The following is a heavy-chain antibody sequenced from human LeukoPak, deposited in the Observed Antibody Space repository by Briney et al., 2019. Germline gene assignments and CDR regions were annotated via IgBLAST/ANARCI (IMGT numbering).Heavy chain of an antibody. CDR2: INPSGGST. CDR3: ARDYGDYYFDY. Sequence: ASVTVSFKASGYTFTSYYMHWVRQAPGQGLEWMGIINPSGGSTSYAQKFQGRVTMTRDTSTSTVYMELSSLRSEDAAVYYCARDYGDYYFDYWGQGTLVTVSS. V-gene: IGHV1-46*01. D-gene: IGHD4-17*01. J-gene: IGHJ4*02. CDR1: GYTFTSYY.